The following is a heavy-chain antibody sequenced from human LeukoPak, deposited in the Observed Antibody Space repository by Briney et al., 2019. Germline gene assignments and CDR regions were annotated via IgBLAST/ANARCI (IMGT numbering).Heavy chain of an antibody. CDR1: GYTFTGYY. V-gene: IGHV1-18*04. D-gene: IGHD3-22*01. J-gene: IGHJ4*02. CDR2: INPNSGNT. CDR3: ARVSGEYYYDSSGYYFDY. Sequence: GASVKVSCKASGYTFTGYYMHWVRQAPGQGLEWMGWINPNSGNTNYAQKLQGRVTMTTDTSTSTAYMELRSLRSDDTAVYYCARVSGEYYYDSSGYYFDYWGQGTLVTVSS.